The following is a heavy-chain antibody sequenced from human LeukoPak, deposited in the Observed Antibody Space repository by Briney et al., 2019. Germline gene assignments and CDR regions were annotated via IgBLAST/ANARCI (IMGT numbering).Heavy chain of an antibody. V-gene: IGHV4-34*01. D-gene: IGHD4-17*01. CDR1: GGSFSGYY. CDR3: ARGYDYGDYYFDY. Sequence: SETLSLTCAVYGGSFSGYYWSWIRQPPGKGLEWIGYIYHSGSTYYNPSLKSRVTISVDRSKNQFSLKLSSVTAADTAVYYCARGYDYGDYYFDYWGQGTLVTVSS. J-gene: IGHJ4*02. CDR2: IYHSGST.